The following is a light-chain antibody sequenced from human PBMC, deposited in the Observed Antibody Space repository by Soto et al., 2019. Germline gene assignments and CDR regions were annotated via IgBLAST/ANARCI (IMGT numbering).Light chain of an antibody. Sequence: QSVLTQPASVSGSPGQWITISCTGTSSDVGGYNYVSWYQQHPGKAPKLMIYEVSNRPSGVSNRFSGSKSGNTASLTISGLQAEDQADYYCSSYTSSNTLVFGGGTKLTVL. J-gene: IGLJ2*01. V-gene: IGLV2-14*01. CDR3: SSYTSSNTLV. CDR2: EVS. CDR1: SSDVGGYNY.